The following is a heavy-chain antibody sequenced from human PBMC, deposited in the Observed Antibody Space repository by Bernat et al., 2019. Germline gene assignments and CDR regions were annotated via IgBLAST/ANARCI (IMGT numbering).Heavy chain of an antibody. D-gene: IGHD3-10*02. CDR2: MSYDGSKK. CDR3: AKDGRGAARKIMFYYYGVDV. V-gene: IGHV3-30*18. CDR1: EFNFSNYG. J-gene: IGHJ6*02. Sequence: QVQLVESGGGVVQPGRSLRLSCAASEFNFSNYGMHWVRQAPGKGLEWVAVMSYDGSKKYYADSVKGRFTISRDNSKNTLYLQMNSLRGEDTAVYYWAKDGRGAARKIMFYYYGVDVWGQETTVTVSS.